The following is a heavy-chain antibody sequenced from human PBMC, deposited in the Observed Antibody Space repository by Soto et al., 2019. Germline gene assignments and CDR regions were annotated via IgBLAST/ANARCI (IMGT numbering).Heavy chain of an antibody. Sequence: TSETLSLTCAVHGGSFSDYYWSWIRQPPGKGLEWIGEINHSGSTNYNPSLKSRVTISVDTSKNQFSLKLSSVTAADTAVYYCARGFGYCSSTSCSFDDWGQGTLVTVSS. CDR2: INHSGST. D-gene: IGHD2-2*01. CDR3: ARGFGYCSSTSCSFDD. CDR1: GGSFSDYY. V-gene: IGHV4-34*01. J-gene: IGHJ4*02.